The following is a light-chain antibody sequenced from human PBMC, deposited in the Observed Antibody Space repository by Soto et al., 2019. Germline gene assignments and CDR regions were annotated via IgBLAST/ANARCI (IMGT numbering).Light chain of an antibody. J-gene: IGLJ2*01. CDR3: CSYAGSYSHVS. CDR1: SGDVGNYNL. V-gene: IGLV2-23*02. CDR2: VVT. Sequence: QSALTQPASVSGSPGQSITISCTGSSGDVGNYNLVSWYQQHPGKAPKVIIYVVTKRPSGVSNRFSGSKSGNTASLTISGLQAEDEADYYCCSYAGSYSHVSFGGGTKVTVL.